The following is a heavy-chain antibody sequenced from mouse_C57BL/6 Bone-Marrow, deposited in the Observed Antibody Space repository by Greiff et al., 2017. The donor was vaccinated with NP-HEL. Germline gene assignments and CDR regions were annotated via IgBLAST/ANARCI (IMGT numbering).Heavy chain of an antibody. V-gene: IGHV1-81*01. CDR1: GYTFTSYG. CDR2: IYPRSGNT. CDR3: ASGLLPPWFAY. J-gene: IGHJ3*01. D-gene: IGHD2-3*01. Sequence: VQLKESGAELARPGASVKLSCKASGYTFTSYGISWVKQRTGQGLEWIGEIYPRSGNTYYNEKFKGKATLTADKSSSTAYMELRSLTSEDSAVYFCASGLLPPWFAYWGQGTLVTVSA.